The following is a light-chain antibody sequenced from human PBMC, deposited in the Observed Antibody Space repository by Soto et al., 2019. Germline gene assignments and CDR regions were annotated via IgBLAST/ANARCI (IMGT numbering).Light chain of an antibody. CDR1: QSVSSY. Sequence: EIVLTQSPATLSLSPGERATLSCRASQSVSSYLAWYQQKTGQAPSLLIYDASNRATGIPARFSGSVSGTDFTLTISSLAPEDFAVYYCQQRSNWPQVTGGPGTKVDIK. CDR2: DAS. CDR3: QQRSNWPQVT. J-gene: IGKJ3*01. V-gene: IGKV3-11*01.